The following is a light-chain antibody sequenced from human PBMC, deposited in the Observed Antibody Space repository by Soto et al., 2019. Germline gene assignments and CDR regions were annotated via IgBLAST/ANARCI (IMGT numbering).Light chain of an antibody. J-gene: IGLJ3*02. CDR3: CSYAGSRTFV. V-gene: IGLV2-8*01. CDR1: SSDVGRYNY. CDR2: EVS. Sequence: QSALTQPPSASGSPGQSVTISCTGTSSDVGRYNYISWYQQRPGKAPKLIIYEVSKRPPGVPDRLSGFKYGNTASLTVSGLQAEDEADYYCCSYAGSRTFVFGGGTKLTVL.